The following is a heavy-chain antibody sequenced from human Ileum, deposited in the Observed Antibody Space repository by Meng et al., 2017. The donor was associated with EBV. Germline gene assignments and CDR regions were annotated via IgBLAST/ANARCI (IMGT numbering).Heavy chain of an antibody. V-gene: IGHV4-39*07. CDR2: IFYRGNT. CDR1: GDSMSSSNYY. Sequence: QRHLQESGPGPVKPSETLSLTCSVSGDSMSSSNYYWGWIRQSPGKALECIGTIFYRGNTFYNPSLKTRLTISVDTSKNEFSLNLKSVTAADTAVYYCVSAYDYGDYEAFAYWGLGSLVTVSS. D-gene: IGHD4-17*01. J-gene: IGHJ4*02. CDR3: VSAYDYGDYEAFAY.